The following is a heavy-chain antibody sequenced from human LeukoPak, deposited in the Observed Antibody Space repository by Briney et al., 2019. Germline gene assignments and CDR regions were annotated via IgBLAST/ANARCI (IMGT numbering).Heavy chain of an antibody. D-gene: IGHD6-6*01. Sequence: ASVKVSCKASGGTFSSYAISWVRQAPGQGLEWMGGIIPIFGTANYAQKFQGRVTITTDESTSTAYMELSSLRSEDTAVYYCALWGNEYSSSWGQGTLVTVSS. J-gene: IGHJ5*02. CDR1: GGTFSSYA. V-gene: IGHV1-69*05. CDR3: ALWGNEYSSS. CDR2: IIPIFGTA.